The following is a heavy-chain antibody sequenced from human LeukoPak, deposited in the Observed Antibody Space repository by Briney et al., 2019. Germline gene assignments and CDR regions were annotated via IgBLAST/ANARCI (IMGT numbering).Heavy chain of an antibody. D-gene: IGHD6-19*01. V-gene: IGHV6-1*01. CDR1: GDSVSSTSTA. CDR2: TYYRSTWYN. Sequence: PSQTLSLTCAISGDSVSSTSTAWNWIRQSPSRGLEWLGRTYYRSTWYNAYAVSVESRITINPDTSKNQFPLQLNSVTPEDTAVYYCAREGDQYNSGRDAFDIWGQGTVVIVSS. CDR3: AREGDQYNSGRDAFDI. J-gene: IGHJ3*02.